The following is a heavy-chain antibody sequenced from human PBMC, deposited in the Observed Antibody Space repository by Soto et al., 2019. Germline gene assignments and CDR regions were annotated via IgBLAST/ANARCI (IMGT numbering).Heavy chain of an antibody. CDR2: IYKSGST. V-gene: IGHV4-30-4*01. Sequence: SETLSLTCTVSGGSISSGDYYWSWIRQPPGKGLEWIGYIYKSGSTYYNPSLKSRITMSVATSKNQFSLKLNSVTAADTAVYYCARGCSDTTCPRPYYGMDVWGQGTTVTVSS. D-gene: IGHD2-2*01. J-gene: IGHJ6*02. CDR1: GGSISSGDYY. CDR3: ARGCSDTTCPRPYYGMDV.